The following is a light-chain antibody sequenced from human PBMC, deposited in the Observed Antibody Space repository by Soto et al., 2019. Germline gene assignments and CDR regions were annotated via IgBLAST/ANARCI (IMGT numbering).Light chain of an antibody. CDR1: QGISSA. V-gene: IGKV1-13*02. J-gene: IGKJ3*01. CDR2: DAS. CDR3: QQYGSSSLT. Sequence: AIQLTQSPSSLSSCVGDIVTITCRASQGISSALAWYQQKPGKAPKLLIYDASSLESGVPSRFSGSGSGTDFTLTISRLEPEDFAVYYCQQYGSSSLTFGPGTKVDIK.